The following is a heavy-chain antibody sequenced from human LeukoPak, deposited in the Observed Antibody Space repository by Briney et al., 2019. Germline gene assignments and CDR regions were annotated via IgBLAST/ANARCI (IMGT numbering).Heavy chain of an antibody. CDR1: GFTFSSYE. V-gene: IGHV3-33*08. Sequence: GGSLRLSCAASGFTFSSYEMNWVRQAPGKGLEWVAVIWHDGKIKHYADSVKGRFTISRDNSKNTLYLEMNSLRAEDTVVFYCARDRGSNDPIDYWGQGTLVTVSS. CDR3: ARDRGSNDPIDY. D-gene: IGHD2-15*01. J-gene: IGHJ4*02. CDR2: IWHDGKIK.